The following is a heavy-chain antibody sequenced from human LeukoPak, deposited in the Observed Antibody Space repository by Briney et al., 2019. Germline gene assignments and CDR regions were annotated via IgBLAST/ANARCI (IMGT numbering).Heavy chain of an antibody. J-gene: IGHJ4*02. CDR1: GYTFTSYG. D-gene: IGHD3-10*01. CDR2: ISAYNGNT. Sequence: ASVKVSCKASGYTFTSYGISWVRQAPGQGLEWMGWISAYNGNTNYAQKLQGRVTMTTDTSTSTAYMELRSLRSDDTAVYYCARDLLLWFGEDGSSFDYWGQGTLVTASS. CDR3: ARDLLLWFGEDGSSFDY. V-gene: IGHV1-18*01.